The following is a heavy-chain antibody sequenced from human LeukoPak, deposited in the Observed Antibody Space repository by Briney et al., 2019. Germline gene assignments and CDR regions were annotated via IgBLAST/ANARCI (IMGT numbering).Heavy chain of an antibody. CDR1: GGTFSSYA. CDR2: IIPILGIA. V-gene: IGHV1-69*04. J-gene: IGHJ5*02. D-gene: IGHD3-3*01. CDR3: ARAEISNWFDP. Sequence: SVKVSCKASGGTFSSYAISWVRQAPGQGLEWMGRIIPILGIANYAQKFQGRVTITADKSTSTAYMELSSLRSEDTAVYYCARAEISNWFDPWGQGTLSPSPQ.